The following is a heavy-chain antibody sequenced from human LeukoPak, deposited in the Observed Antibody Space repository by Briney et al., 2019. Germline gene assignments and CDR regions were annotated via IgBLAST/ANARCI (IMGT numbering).Heavy chain of an antibody. CDR2: IDPSDSYT. D-gene: IGHD2-2*01. Sequence: GESLKISCKGSGYSFTSYWISWVRQMPGKGLEWMGRIDPSDSYTNYSPFFQGHVTISADKSISTAYLQWSSLKASDTAMYYCARTAGVPAGPFDYWGQGTLVTVSS. CDR3: ARTAGVPAGPFDY. J-gene: IGHJ4*02. V-gene: IGHV5-10-1*01. CDR1: GYSFTSYW.